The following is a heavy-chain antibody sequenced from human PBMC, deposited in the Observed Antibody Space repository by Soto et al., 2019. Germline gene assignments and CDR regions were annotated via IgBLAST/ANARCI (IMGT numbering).Heavy chain of an antibody. CDR3: ANEGTAAPASGEHAFEP. V-gene: IGHV3-53*04. D-gene: IGHD7-27*01. CDR2: THTGGGA. CDR1: GFTVSRYY. J-gene: IGHJ3*01. Sequence: EVQLVESGGGLVQPGGSLRLSCAASGFTVSRYYMTWVRQAQGKGLEWVSVTHTGGGALYADSVKGRVTISRKESKNTVYPHIKGLSPEDTAVYLCANEGTAAPASGEHAFEPWGHGTLATVPS.